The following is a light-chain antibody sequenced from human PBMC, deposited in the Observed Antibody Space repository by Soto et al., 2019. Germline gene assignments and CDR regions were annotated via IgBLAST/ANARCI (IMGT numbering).Light chain of an antibody. CDR1: QDVRNY. CDR2: GAF. V-gene: IGKV1-6*01. J-gene: IGKJ1*01. CDR3: LQYYSWPLT. Sequence: AIQMTQSPSSLSASVGDRLTITCRASQDVRNYVGWYQQKPGKAPKFLIYGAFSLETGIPSRFSGSGYGTEFTLTINSLLPEDFATYFCLQYYSWPLTFGQGTKVEV.